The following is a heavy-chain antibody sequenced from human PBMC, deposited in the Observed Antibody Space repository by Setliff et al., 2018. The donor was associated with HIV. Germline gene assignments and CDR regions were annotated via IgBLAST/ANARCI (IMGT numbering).Heavy chain of an antibody. CDR3: AASADGDCATTSCTNWFDP. D-gene: IGHD2-21*01. CDR1: GFPFSGSA. CDR2: IKTQPSNYAT. J-gene: IGHJ5*02. Sequence: PGGSLRLSCAASGFPFSGSAIHWVRRASGKGLEWVGRIKTQPSNYATAHGASMEGRFTIPRDDSKSTAYLQLSSLKVEDTAVYFCAASADGDCATTSCTNWFDPWGQGTLVTVSS. V-gene: IGHV3-73*01.